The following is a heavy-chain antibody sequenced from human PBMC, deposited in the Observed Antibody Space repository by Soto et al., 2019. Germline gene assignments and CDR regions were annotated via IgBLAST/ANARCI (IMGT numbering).Heavy chain of an antibody. CDR2: ISAYNGNT. D-gene: IGHD5-18*01. V-gene: IGHV1-18*04. J-gene: IGHJ6*02. Sequence: WASVKVSCKASGYTFTSYGISWVRQAPGQGLEWMGWISAYNGNTNYAQKLQGRVTMTTDTSTSTAYMELRSLRSDDAAVYYCAREDTAMRLYYYYYGMDVWGQGTTVTVSS. CDR1: GYTFTSYG. CDR3: AREDTAMRLYYYYYGMDV.